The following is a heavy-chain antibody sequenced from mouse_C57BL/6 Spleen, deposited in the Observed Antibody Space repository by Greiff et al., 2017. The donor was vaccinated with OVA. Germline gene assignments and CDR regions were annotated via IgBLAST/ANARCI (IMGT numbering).Heavy chain of an antibody. V-gene: IGHV5-17*01. D-gene: IGHD1-1*01. CDR2: ISSGSSTI. CDR3: ASPITTVVAPFDV. J-gene: IGHJ1*03. Sequence: EVQVVESGGGLVKPGGSLKLSCAASGFTFSDYGMHWVRQAPEQGLEWVAYISSGSSTIYYADTVQGRFTISRDKAKNTLFLQRTRVRYEETAMYYCASPITTVVAPFDVWGTGTTVTVSA. CDR1: GFTFSDYG.